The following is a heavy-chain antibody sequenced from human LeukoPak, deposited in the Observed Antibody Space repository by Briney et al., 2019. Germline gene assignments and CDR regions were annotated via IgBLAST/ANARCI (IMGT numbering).Heavy chain of an antibody. CDR1: GYTFTSYD. D-gene: IGHD2-2*01. CDR3: ATPGGYCSSTSCYSWGAFDI. V-gene: IGHV1-2*02. J-gene: IGHJ3*02. Sequence: ASVKVSCKASGYTFTSYDINWVRQAPGQGLEWMGWINPNSGGTNYAQKFQGRVTMTRDTSISTAYMELSRLRYDDTAVYYCATPGGYCSSTSCYSWGAFDIWGQGTMVTVSS. CDR2: INPNSGGT.